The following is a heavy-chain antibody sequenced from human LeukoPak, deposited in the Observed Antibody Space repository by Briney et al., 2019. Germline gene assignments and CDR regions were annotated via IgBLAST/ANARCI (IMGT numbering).Heavy chain of an antibody. J-gene: IGHJ5*02. D-gene: IGHD6-6*01. CDR1: GGSISNYY. Sequence: SETLSITCTVSGGSISNYYWSWIRQPPGKGLEWIGYIYATGSTNYNTTLKSRVTISVDTSKNQFFLKLSSVTAADTAVYYCARRRSSSSYNWFDPWGQGTLVTVSS. CDR3: ARRRSSSSYNWFDP. V-gene: IGHV4-4*09. CDR2: IYATGST.